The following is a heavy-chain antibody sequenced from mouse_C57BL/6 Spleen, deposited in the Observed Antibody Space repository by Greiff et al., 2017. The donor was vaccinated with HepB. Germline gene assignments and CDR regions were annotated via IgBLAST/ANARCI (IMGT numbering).Heavy chain of an antibody. D-gene: IGHD2-5*01. J-gene: IGHJ4*01. CDR2: ISSGGSYT. Sequence: EVKLVESGGDLVKPGGSLKLSCAASGFTFSSYGMSWVRQTPDKRLEWVATISSGGSYTYYPDSVKGRFTISRDNAKNTLYLQMSSLKSEDTAMYYCARHEDYSNYVSAMDYWGQGTSVTVSS. CDR3: ARHEDYSNYVSAMDY. V-gene: IGHV5-6*01. CDR1: GFTFSSYG.